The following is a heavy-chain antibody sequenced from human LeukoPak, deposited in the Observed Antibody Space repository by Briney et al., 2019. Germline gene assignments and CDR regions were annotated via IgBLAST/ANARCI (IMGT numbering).Heavy chain of an antibody. J-gene: IGHJ4*02. CDR1: GFTFGGYG. D-gene: IGHD1-14*01. V-gene: IGHV3-33*01. Sequence: GRSLRLSCAGSGFTFGGYGMNWFRQPPGKGLEWVAVIAYDGSRAFYADSVKGRFTISRDNSKNTMSVQMGDLRAEDTAVYYCTRYNNDHFDYWGQGTLVTVSS. CDR3: TRYNNDHFDY. CDR2: IAYDGSRA.